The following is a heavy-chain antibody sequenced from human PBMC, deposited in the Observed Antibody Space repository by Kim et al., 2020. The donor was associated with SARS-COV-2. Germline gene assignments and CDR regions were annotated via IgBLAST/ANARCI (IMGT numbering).Heavy chain of an antibody. Sequence: YNPSLKSRVTISVDTSKNQFSLKLSSVTAADTAVYYCARVGVYSSSFFDYWGQGTLVTVSS. V-gene: IGHV4-59*01. CDR3: ARVGVYSSSFFDY. D-gene: IGHD6-6*01. J-gene: IGHJ4*02.